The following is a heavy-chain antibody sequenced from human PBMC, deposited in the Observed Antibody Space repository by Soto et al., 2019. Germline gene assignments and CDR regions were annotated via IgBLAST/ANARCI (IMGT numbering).Heavy chain of an antibody. D-gene: IGHD3-3*01. Sequence: GASVKVSCKASGYTFTSYGISWVRQAPGQGLEWMGWISAYNGNTNYAQKLQGRVTMTTATSTSTAYMELRSLRSDDTAVYYCARETERGFLEGVRQHYDIGHYYYGMDVWGQGTTVTVSS. V-gene: IGHV1-18*04. CDR3: ARETERGFLEGVRQHYDIGHYYYGMDV. J-gene: IGHJ6*02. CDR2: ISAYNGNT. CDR1: GYTFTSYG.